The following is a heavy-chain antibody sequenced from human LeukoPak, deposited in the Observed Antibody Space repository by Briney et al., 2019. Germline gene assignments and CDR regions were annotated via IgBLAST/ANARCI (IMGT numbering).Heavy chain of an antibody. J-gene: IGHJ4*02. V-gene: IGHV3-23*01. D-gene: IGHD3-22*01. Sequence: GGSLRLSCAASGFTFSSYAMSWVRQAPGKGLEWVSAISGSGGSTYYADSVKGRFTISRDNSKNTLYLQMNSLRAEDTAVYYCATKSSGHNIFFDYWGQGTLVTVSS. CDR2: ISGSGGST. CDR1: GFTFSSYA. CDR3: ATKSSGHNIFFDY.